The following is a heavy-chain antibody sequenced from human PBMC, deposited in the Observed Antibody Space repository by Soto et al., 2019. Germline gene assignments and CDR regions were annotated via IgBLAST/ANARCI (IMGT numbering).Heavy chain of an antibody. CDR2: IFSNDEK. CDR1: GFSVSNARMG. Sequence: QVTLKESGPVLVKPTETLMLTCTVSGFSVSNARMGVSWIRQPPWKALEWLAHIFSNDEKSYSTSLKSRLTISKDTSKSQVVLTMTNMDPVDTATYYCARMGVVTTVTTAGMDVWGQGTTVTVSS. V-gene: IGHV2-26*01. J-gene: IGHJ6*02. CDR3: ARMGVVTTVTTAGMDV. D-gene: IGHD4-4*01.